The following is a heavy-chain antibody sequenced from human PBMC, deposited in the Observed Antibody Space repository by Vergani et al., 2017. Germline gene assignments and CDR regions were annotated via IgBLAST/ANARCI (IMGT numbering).Heavy chain of an antibody. Sequence: EVQLVESGGGLVQPGRSLRLSCAASGVTFDDYAMHWVRQAPGKGLEWVSGINWNSDSIAYADSVKGRFTISRDNAKNSPYLQMNSLRAEDTALYYCVKDIAASGNYWYFDLWGRGTLVTVSS. CDR1: GVTFDDYA. CDR2: INWNSDSI. CDR3: VKDIAASGNYWYFDL. D-gene: IGHD6-13*01. J-gene: IGHJ2*01. V-gene: IGHV3-9*01.